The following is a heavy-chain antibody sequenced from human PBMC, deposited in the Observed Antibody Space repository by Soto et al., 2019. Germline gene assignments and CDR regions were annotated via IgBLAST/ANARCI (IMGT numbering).Heavy chain of an antibody. V-gene: IGHV1-18*01. CDR3: ASDLPPADY. Sequence: QVQLVQSGAEVKKPGASVKVSCKASGYTFTSYVISWMRQAPGQGLEWMGWISAYNGNTNYAQKLQGRVTMTTDTSTCTAYMELRSLRCDDTAVYYCASDLPPADYWGQGTLVTVSS. CDR1: GYTFTSYV. J-gene: IGHJ4*02. D-gene: IGHD2-2*01. CDR2: ISAYNGNT.